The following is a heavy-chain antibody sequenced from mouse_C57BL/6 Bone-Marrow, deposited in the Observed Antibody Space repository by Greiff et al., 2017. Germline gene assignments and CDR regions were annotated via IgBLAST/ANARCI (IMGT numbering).Heavy chain of an antibody. CDR2: ISYDGSN. CDR3: ARTVLTVFDY. V-gene: IGHV3-6*01. Sequence: EVQLVESGPGLVKPSQSLSLTCSVTGYSITSGYYWNWIRQFPGNKLEWMGYISYDGSNNYNPSLKNRISITRDTSKNQFFLKLNSVTTEDTATYYCARTVLTVFDYWGQGTTLTVSS. J-gene: IGHJ2*01. D-gene: IGHD1-1*01. CDR1: GYSITSGYY.